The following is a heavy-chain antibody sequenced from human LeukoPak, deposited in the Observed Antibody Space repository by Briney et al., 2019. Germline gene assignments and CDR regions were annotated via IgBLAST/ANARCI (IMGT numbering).Heavy chain of an antibody. V-gene: IGHV3-30*02. Sequence: GGSLRLSCAASGFTFSSYAMHWVRQAPGKGLEWVAFIRYDGSNKYYADSVKGRFTISRDNSKNTLYLQMNSLRAEDTAVYYCAKRYCSSTSCSLFDYWGQGSLVTVSS. CDR3: AKRYCSSTSCSLFDY. D-gene: IGHD2-2*01. CDR2: IRYDGSNK. CDR1: GFTFSSYA. J-gene: IGHJ4*02.